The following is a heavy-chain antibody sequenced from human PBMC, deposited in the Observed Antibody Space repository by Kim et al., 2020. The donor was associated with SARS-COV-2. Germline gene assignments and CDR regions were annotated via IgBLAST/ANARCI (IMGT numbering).Heavy chain of an antibody. CDR3: ARDISGYPFDY. D-gene: IGHD3-22*01. Sequence: KYYADSVKGRFTISRDNSKNTLYLQMNSLRAEDTAVYYCARDISGYPFDYWGQGTLVTVSS. CDR2: K. J-gene: IGHJ4*02. V-gene: IGHV3-33*01.